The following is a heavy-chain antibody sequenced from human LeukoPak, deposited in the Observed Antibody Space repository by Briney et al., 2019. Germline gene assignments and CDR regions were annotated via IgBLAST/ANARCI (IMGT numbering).Heavy chain of an antibody. J-gene: IGHJ4*02. CDR3: ARAVKYRSGPLTDLLPYYFDY. D-gene: IGHD6-19*01. V-gene: IGHV1-3*03. CDR2: INTGNGKT. CDR1: GDTFTDYA. Sequence: ASVRVSSVASGDTFTDYAMRGGCQGPEERGERVGWINTGNGKTKYSQEFQGRVTITRDTSANTAYMELSSLRSEDMAVYYCARAVKYRSGPLTDLLPYYFDYWGQGTLVTVSS.